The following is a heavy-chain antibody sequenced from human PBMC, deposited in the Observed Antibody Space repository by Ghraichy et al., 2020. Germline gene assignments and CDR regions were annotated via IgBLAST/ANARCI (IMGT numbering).Heavy chain of an antibody. CDR3: AKDFVPDFWSTEVNPYNWFDP. D-gene: IGHD3-3*01. CDR2: ISGSGGST. CDR1: GFTFSSYA. J-gene: IGHJ5*02. Sequence: GGSLRLSCAASGFTFSSYAMSWVRQAPGKGLEWVSAISGSGGSTYYADSVKGRFTISRDNSKNTLYLQMNSLRAEDTAVYYCAKDFVPDFWSTEVNPYNWFDPWGQGTLVTVSS. V-gene: IGHV3-23*01.